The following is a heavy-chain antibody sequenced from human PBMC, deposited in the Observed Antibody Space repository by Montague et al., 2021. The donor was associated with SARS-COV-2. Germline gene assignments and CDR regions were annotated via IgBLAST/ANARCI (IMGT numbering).Heavy chain of an antibody. CDR1: GGSFSGYC. V-gene: IGHV4-34*01. D-gene: IGHD2-15*01. Sequence: SETLSLTCAVYGGSFSGYCWSWIRQPPGKGLEWIGSIYHSGSTYYNPSLKSRVTISVDTSKNQFSLKLSSVTAADTAVYYCARERRYCSGGSCYSGWFDPWGQGTLVTVSS. CDR2: IYHSGST. CDR3: ARERRYCSGGSCYSGWFDP. J-gene: IGHJ5*02.